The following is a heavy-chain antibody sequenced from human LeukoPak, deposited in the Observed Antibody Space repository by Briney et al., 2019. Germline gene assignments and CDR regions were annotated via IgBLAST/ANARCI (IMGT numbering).Heavy chain of an antibody. V-gene: IGHV3-21*01. CDR3: ARGGIYSQGFDF. D-gene: IGHD6-13*01. J-gene: IGHJ5*01. CDR1: GFTLRGYS. Sequence: GGSLRLSCAASGFTLRGYSMNWVRQAPGKGLEGVSSISTTSDYIHYADSLKGRVAISRDNANNSLYLRMNSLRAEDTAVYYCARGGIYSQGFDFWGQGSLVTVSS. CDR2: ISTTSDYI.